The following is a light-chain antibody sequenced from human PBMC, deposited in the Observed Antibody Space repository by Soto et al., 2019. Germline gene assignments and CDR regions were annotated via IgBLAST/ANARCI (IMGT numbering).Light chain of an antibody. CDR1: SRGVGRYSY. J-gene: IGLJ1*01. V-gene: IGLV2-11*01. CDR2: DVS. CDR3: CSYAGNSTGV. Sequence: QSALTHPRSVLGSPGQSVSISCTGTSRGVGRYSYVSLYQQHPGKAPKLMFYDVSERHSGVPDRFSGSKSGATASLTSSGLQAEEEAYYYCCSYAGNSTGVFGTGPKVTVL.